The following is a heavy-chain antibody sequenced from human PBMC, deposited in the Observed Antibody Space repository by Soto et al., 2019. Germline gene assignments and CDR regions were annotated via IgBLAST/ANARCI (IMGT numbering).Heavy chain of an antibody. Sequence: QLQLQESGPGLVKPSETLSLTCTVSGGSISSSSYYWGWIRQPPGKGLEWIGSIYYSESTYYNPSLKSRVTISGDSSKNQLSLKLGSGTAADTAVYNCARRGTYYYGSGSYYLIDYWGQGTPGTDSS. CDR3: ARRGTYYYGSGSYYLIDY. V-gene: IGHV4-39*01. D-gene: IGHD3-10*01. CDR2: IYYSEST. J-gene: IGHJ4*02. CDR1: GGSISSSSYY.